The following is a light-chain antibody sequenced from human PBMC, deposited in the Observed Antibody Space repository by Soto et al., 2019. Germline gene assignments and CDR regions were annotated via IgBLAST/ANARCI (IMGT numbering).Light chain of an antibody. CDR3: QQLNSFPIP. Sequence: IQLTQSPSSLSASVGDRVTIPCRASPGISSFLAWYQQKPGKAPKLLIYGASTLQSGVPSRFSGSGSGTDFTLTIGSLQPEDFATYYCQQLNSFPIPFGPGTKVDIK. J-gene: IGKJ3*01. CDR1: PGISSF. CDR2: GAS. V-gene: IGKV1-9*01.